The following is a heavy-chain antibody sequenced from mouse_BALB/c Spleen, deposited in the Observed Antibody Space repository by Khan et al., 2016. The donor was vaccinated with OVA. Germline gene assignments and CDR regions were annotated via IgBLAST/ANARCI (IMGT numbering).Heavy chain of an antibody. D-gene: IGHD1-1*01. V-gene: IGHV3-1*02. J-gene: IGHJ2*01. CDR1: GYSITSGYS. CDR2: IYYSGST. CDR3: ARGGNYFDY. Sequence: VQLKESGPDLVKPSQSLSLTCTVTGYSITSGYSWYWIQQFPGNKLEWMGFIYYSGSTNYNPTLKSRISITRDTSNNPFFLQLKTVTTEDTATYYCARGGNYFDYWGQGTTLTVSS.